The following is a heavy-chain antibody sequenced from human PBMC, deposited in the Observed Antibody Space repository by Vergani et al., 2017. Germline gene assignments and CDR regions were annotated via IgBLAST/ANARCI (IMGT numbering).Heavy chain of an antibody. V-gene: IGHV4-4*03. J-gene: IGHJ3*02. CDR2: IYHSGST. D-gene: IGHD6-13*01. CDR1: GGSISGTNW. Sequence: QVQLQESGPGLVKPPGTLSLTCAVSGGSISGTNWWSWVRQSPGKGLEWIGEIYHSGSTNYNPSLKSRVTISVDKSKNQFSLKLSSVTAADTAVYYCARGLYSSPRRVAFDIWGQGTMVTVSS. CDR3: ARGLYSSPRRVAFDI.